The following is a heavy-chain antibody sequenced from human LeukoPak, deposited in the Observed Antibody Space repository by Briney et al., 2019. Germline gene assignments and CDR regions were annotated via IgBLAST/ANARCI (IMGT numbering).Heavy chain of an antibody. Sequence: GGSLSLFCAASGFTFSNYAMSWVRQAPGKGLEWVSSISGSGGSTYYVDSVKGRFTISRDNSKNTLHLQMNILRAEDTAAYYCAKLGGNVSFWGQGTLDTVSS. D-gene: IGHD4-23*01. V-gene: IGHV3-23*01. CDR1: GFTFSNYA. J-gene: IGHJ4*02. CDR3: AKLGGNVSF. CDR2: ISGSGGST.